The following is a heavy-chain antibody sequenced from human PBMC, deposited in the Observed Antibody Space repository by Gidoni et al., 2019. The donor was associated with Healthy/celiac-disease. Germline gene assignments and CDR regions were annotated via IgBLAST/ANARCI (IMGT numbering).Heavy chain of an antibody. Sequence: QVQLVQSGAEVKKPGASVKVSCKAAGYTFTSYHMHWVRQAPGQGLEWMGIINPSGGSTSYAQKFQGSVTMTRDTSTSTVYMELSSLRSEDTAVYYCARGYYGSVSYYAYYYMDVWGKGTTVTVSS. CDR1: GYTFTSYH. D-gene: IGHD3-10*01. CDR3: ARGYYGSVSYYAYYYMDV. CDR2: INPSGGST. V-gene: IGHV1-46*01. J-gene: IGHJ6*03.